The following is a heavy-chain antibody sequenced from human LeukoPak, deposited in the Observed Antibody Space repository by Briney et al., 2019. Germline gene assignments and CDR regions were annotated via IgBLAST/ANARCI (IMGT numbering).Heavy chain of an antibody. J-gene: IGHJ3*02. Sequence: ASVKVSCKASGGTFSSYAISWVRQAPGQGLEWMGRIIPILGIANYAQKFQGRVTITADKSTSTAYMELSSLRSEDTAVYYCARDGPRKLVPSRTIYDSSGYGSDAFDIWGQGTMVTVSS. V-gene: IGHV1-69*04. CDR1: GGTFSSYA. CDR2: IIPILGIA. D-gene: IGHD3-22*01. CDR3: ARDGPRKLVPSRTIYDSSGYGSDAFDI.